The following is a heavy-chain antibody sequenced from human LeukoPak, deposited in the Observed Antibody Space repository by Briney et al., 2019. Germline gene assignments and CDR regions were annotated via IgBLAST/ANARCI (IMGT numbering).Heavy chain of an antibody. CDR3: ARHGGYTDFDY. CDR1: GGSISSGSYY. D-gene: IGHD5-12*01. Sequence: PSETLSLTCTVSGGSISSGSYYWSWIRQPAGKGLEWIGRIYTSGSTNYNPSLKSRVTMSVDTSKNQFSLKLSSVTAADTAVYYCARHGGYTDFDYWGQGTLVTVSS. J-gene: IGHJ4*02. CDR2: IYTSGST. V-gene: IGHV4-61*02.